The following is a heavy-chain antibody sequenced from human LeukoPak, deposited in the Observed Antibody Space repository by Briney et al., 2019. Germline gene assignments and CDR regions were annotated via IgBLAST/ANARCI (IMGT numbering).Heavy chain of an antibody. D-gene: IGHD3-10*01. V-gene: IGHV4-59*01. CDR2: IYYSGST. J-gene: IGHJ5*02. CDR3: ARAVAVRWFDP. Sequence: PSETLSLXCTVSGGSISSYYWSWIRPPPGKGLEWIGYIYYSGSTNYNPSLKSRVTISVDTSKNQFSLKLSSVTAADTAVYYCARAVAVRWFDPWGQGTLVTVSS. CDR1: GGSISSYY.